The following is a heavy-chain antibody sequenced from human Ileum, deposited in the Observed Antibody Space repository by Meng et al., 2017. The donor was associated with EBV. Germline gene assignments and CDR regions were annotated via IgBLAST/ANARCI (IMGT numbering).Heavy chain of an antibody. CDR2: IQHTEST. Sequence: QVHGQVSCTCRVKCSRSLYLPCAGCSCCSRRSNWWSLVRPAQGNGLEWIGQIQHTESTNYTPSLRSGGTISEDKSKNKLSLKLRSVTAADQAVYYGARESYSDSSGYYSLDYWDEGPLVTVSS. CDR3: ARESYSDSSGYYSLDY. D-gene: IGHD3-22*01. V-gene: IGHV4-4*02. CDR1: SCCSRRSNW. J-gene: IGHJ4*01.